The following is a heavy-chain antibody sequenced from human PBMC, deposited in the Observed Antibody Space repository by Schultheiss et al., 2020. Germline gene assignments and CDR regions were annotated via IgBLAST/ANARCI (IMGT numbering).Heavy chain of an antibody. CDR2: ISYNGST. CDR3: ARPRLYANWFDP. D-gene: IGHD5/OR15-5a*01. V-gene: IGHV4-59*01. J-gene: IGHJ5*02. CDR1: GGSISSYY. Sequence: SETLSLTCTVSGGSISSYYWSWIRQPPGKGLEWIGYISYNGSTNYNPALKSRVTISVDTSKRQFSLKLSSVTAADTAVYYCARPRLYANWFDPWGQGTLVTVSS.